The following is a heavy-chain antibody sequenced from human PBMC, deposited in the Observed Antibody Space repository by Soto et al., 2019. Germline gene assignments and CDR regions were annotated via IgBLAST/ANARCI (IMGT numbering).Heavy chain of an antibody. D-gene: IGHD3-10*01. Sequence: QVQLVQSGAEVKKPGSSVKVSCKASGGTFSSYAISWVRQAPGQGLEWMGGIIPIFGTANYAQKFQGRVTITADESTSTAYMELSSLRSEDTAVYYCARARGRGATPTAYYYGMDVWGQGTTVTVSS. CDR3: ARARGRGATPTAYYYGMDV. CDR2: IIPIFGTA. J-gene: IGHJ6*02. CDR1: GGTFSSYA. V-gene: IGHV1-69*01.